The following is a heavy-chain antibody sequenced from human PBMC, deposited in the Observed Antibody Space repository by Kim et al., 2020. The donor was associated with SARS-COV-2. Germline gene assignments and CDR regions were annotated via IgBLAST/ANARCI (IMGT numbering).Heavy chain of an antibody. CDR2: TYYRSKWYN. CDR3: ARNDPQDYYYYYGMDV. V-gene: IGHV6-1*01. Sequence: SQTLSLTCAISGDSVSSNSAAWNWIRQSPSRGLEWLGRTYYRSKWYNDYAVSVKSRITINPDTSKNQFSLQLNSVTPEDTAVYYCARNDPQDYYYYYGMDVWGQGTTVTVSS. J-gene: IGHJ6*02. D-gene: IGHD1-1*01. CDR1: GDSVSSNSAA.